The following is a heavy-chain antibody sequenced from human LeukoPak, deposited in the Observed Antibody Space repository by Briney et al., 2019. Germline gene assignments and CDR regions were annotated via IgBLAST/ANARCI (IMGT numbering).Heavy chain of an antibody. CDR2: INPSGGST. CDR3: ARDLLRFLEWLPTYYYYGMDV. V-gene: IGHV1-46*01. J-gene: IGHJ6*02. Sequence: ASVKVSCKASGYTFTSYYMHWVRQAPGQGLEWMGIINPSGGSTSYAQKFQGRVTMTRDMSTITVYMELRSLRSEDTAVYYCARDLLRFLEWLPTYYYYGMDVWGQGTTVTVSS. D-gene: IGHD3-3*01. CDR1: GYTFTSYY.